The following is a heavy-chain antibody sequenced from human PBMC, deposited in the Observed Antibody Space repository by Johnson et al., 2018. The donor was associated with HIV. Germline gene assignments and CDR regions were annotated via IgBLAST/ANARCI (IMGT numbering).Heavy chain of an antibody. CDR3: AKDRHNDWNPPFLAFDV. V-gene: IGHV3-23*01. Sequence: DSVKGRFTFSRDNSNNTLYLQMNSLRAGDTALYYCAKDRHNDWNPPFLAFDVWGHGTLVTVSS. D-gene: IGHD1-1*01. J-gene: IGHJ3*01.